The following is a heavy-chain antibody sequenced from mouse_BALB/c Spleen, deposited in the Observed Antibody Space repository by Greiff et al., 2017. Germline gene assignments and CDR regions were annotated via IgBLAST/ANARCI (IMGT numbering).Heavy chain of an antibody. CDR2: ISSGSSTI. CDR1: GFTFSSFG. J-gene: IGHJ3*01. Sequence: EVQGVESGGGLVQPGGSRKLSCAASGFTFSSFGMHWVRQAPEKGLEWVAYISSGSSTIYYADTVKGRFTISRDNPKNTLFLQMTSLRSEDTAMYYCARREAYWGQGTLVTVSA. CDR3: ARREAY. V-gene: IGHV5-17*02.